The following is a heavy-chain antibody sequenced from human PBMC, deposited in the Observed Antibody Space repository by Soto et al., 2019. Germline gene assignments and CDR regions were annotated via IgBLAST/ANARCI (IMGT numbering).Heavy chain of an antibody. CDR1: GYTFTSYY. CDR3: ALGFGSGSDWFDP. V-gene: IGHV1-46*01. D-gene: IGHD3-3*01. J-gene: IGHJ5*02. Sequence: QVQLVQSGAEVKKPGASVKVSCKASGYTFTSYYMHWVRQAPGQGLELRGIINPSGGSTSYAQKFRGRVTMPRDTSTSTVYMELSSLRSEDTAVYYCALGFGSGSDWFDPWGQGTLVTVSS. CDR2: INPSGGST.